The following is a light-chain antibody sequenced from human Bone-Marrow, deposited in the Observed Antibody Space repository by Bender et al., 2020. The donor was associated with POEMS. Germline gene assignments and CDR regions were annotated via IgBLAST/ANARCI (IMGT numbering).Light chain of an antibody. J-gene: IGLJ2*01. Sequence: QSALTQPASVSGSPGQPITISCSGTNSDVGFSNRSSWYQQHPGKAHKLLIYEVTQRPPGVSIRFSGSKSGNTASLTISGLQAEDEGDYYCSSHRDGETLVFGGGTKVTVL. CDR3: SSHRDGETLV. CDR1: NSDVGFSNR. V-gene: IGLV2-23*02. CDR2: EVT.